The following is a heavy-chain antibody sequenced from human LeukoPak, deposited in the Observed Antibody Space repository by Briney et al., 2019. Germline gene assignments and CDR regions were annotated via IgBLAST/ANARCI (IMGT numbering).Heavy chain of an antibody. CDR1: GYTFTGYY. CDR3: ARGHVGSWYLVDY. D-gene: IGHD6-13*01. V-gene: IGHV1-2*06. CDR2: INPNSGDT. Sequence: ASVKVSCKTSGYTFTGYYMHWVRQAPGQGLEWMGRINPNSGDTNYAQKFQGRVTMTRDTSISTAYMELSSLRSDDTAVYYCARGHVGSWYLVDYWGQGTLVTVSS. J-gene: IGHJ4*02.